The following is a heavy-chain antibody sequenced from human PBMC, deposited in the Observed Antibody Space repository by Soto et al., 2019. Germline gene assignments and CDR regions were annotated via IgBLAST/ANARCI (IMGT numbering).Heavy chain of an antibody. CDR2: IVVGSGNT. Sequence: GASVKVSCKASGFTFTSSAVQWVRQARGQRLEWIGWIVVGSGNTNYAQKFQERVTITRDMSTSTAYMELSSLRSEDTAVYYCAADPTPRIAAADYYGMDVWGQGNTVTVSS. V-gene: IGHV1-58*01. CDR3: AADPTPRIAAADYYGMDV. D-gene: IGHD6-13*01. J-gene: IGHJ6*02. CDR1: GFTFTSSA.